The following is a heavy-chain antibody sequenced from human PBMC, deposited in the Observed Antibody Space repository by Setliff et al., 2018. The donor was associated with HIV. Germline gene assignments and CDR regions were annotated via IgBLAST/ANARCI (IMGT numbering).Heavy chain of an antibody. CDR3: ARQTWEYYDTLTGYYRSPKNFDS. D-gene: IGHD3-9*01. CDR2: ISYTGST. Sequence: SETLSLTCTVSGGSISTSNWWGWIRQPPGKGLEWIGTISYTGSTYYDPSLKSRVTISLDTSKNQFFLKLSSVTAPDTAIYYCARQTWEYYDTLTGYYRSPKNFDSWGQGTLVTVSS. V-gene: IGHV4-39*01. CDR1: GGSISTSNW. J-gene: IGHJ4*02.